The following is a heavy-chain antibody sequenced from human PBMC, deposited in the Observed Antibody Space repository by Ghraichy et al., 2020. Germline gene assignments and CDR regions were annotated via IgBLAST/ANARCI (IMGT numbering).Heavy chain of an antibody. CDR2: IHHSGTT. CDR1: GASINSGSYY. V-gene: IGHV4-39*02. Sequence: SETLSLTCTVSGASINSGSYYWVWIRQPPGKGLEWIGSIHHSGTTYFNPSLKSRVIISVAMPKNQFSLNLTSVTAADTALYFCARDHQLQPYAYYYGMDVWGQWTTVTVSS. J-gene: IGHJ6*02. D-gene: IGHD3-16*01. CDR3: ARDHQLQPYAYYYGMDV.